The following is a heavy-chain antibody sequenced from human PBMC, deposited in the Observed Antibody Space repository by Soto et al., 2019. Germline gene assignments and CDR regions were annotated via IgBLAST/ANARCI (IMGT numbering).Heavy chain of an antibody. V-gene: IGHV3-74*01. D-gene: IGHD3-10*01. CDR1: GFTFSSYW. Sequence: GGSLRLSCSSSGFTFSSYWMHWVRQVPGKGLLWVSRIDEYGSTINYADSVKGRFTISRDNARNTLYLEMNSLRAEDTALYYCTRDIGGKGAYWGPGTLVTVSS. CDR3: TRDIGGKGAY. J-gene: IGHJ4*02. CDR2: IDEYGSTI.